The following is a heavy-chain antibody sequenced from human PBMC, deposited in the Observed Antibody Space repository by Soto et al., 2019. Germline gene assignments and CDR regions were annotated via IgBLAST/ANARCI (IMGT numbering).Heavy chain of an antibody. V-gene: IGHV3-23*01. Sequence: GGSLRLSCAASGFTFSSYAMSWVRQAPGKGLEWVSAISGSGGSTYYADSVKGRFTISRDNSKNTLYLQMNSLRAEDTAVYYCAKDPPILVGVLISNYYMVFWGKGITVTVFS. CDR1: GFTFSSYA. D-gene: IGHD3-3*01. CDR3: AKDPPILVGVLISNYYMVF. CDR2: ISGSGGST. J-gene: IGHJ6*03.